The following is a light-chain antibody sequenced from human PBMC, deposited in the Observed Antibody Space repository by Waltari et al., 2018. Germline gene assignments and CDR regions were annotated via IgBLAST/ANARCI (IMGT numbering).Light chain of an antibody. Sequence: QSALTQPASVSGSPGQSVTIFCAGTSNDVGGSNSVPWYQEHPGQAPSVIIYDVRDRPSGVSDRFSGSKSGNTASLTISGLQAEDEADYYCSSQSSNDVVLFGGGTKLTVL. CDR3: SSQSSNDVVL. V-gene: IGLV2-14*01. CDR2: DVR. CDR1: SNDVGGSNS. J-gene: IGLJ2*01.